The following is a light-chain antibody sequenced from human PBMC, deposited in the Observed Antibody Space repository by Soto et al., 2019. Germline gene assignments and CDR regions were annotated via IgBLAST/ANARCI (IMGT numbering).Light chain of an antibody. CDR3: GTWDSGLSVGV. V-gene: IGLV1-51*02. J-gene: IGLJ3*02. CDR2: ENN. Sequence: QSVLTQPPSVSAAPGQKVTISCSGSTSNIGNNYVTWYQQPPGTAPKYLIYENNKRPSGIPDRFSGSKSGTSATLDITGLQTGDEADYYCGTWDSGLSVGVFGGGTKLTVL. CDR1: TSNIGNNY.